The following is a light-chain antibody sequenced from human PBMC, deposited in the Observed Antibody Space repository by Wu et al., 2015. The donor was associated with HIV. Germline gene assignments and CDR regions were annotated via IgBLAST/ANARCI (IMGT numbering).Light chain of an antibody. CDR3: QQYNKWPYS. V-gene: IGKV3-15*01. CDR2: GAS. CDR1: QSVNNN. Sequence: ETVMMQSPATLSVSPGERATLSCRASQSVNNNLAWYQQKPGQAPRLLIYGASTRATGIPGRFSGSGSGTEFTLTISSLQSEDFAVYYCQQYNKWPYSFGQGTKLEIK. J-gene: IGKJ2*03.